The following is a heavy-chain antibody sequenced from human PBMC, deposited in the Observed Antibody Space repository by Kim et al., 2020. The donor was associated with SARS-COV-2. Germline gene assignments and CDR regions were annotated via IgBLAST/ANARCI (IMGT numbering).Heavy chain of an antibody. Sequence: YIVCADAVKGRFTIYRDNAKNALDLQMNSLRPEDTAVYYCARRGDLSYFDSWGQGTLVTVSS. J-gene: IGHJ4*02. CDR3: ARRGDLSYFDS. V-gene: IGHV3-21*01. CDR2: YI. D-gene: IGHD2-21*01.